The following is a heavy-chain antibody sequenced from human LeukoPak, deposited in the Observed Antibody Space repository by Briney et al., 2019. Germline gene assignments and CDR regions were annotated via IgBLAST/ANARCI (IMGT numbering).Heavy chain of an antibody. J-gene: IGHJ4*02. CDR1: GGSISSGGYY. Sequence: SETLSLTCTVSGGSISSGGYYWSWIRQHPGKGLEWTGYIYYSGSTYYNPSLKSRVTISVDTSKNQFSLKLSSVTAADTAVYYCARDATTAMVSYFDYWGQGTLVTVSS. CDR2: IYYSGST. CDR3: ARDATTAMVSYFDY. V-gene: IGHV4-31*03. D-gene: IGHD5-18*01.